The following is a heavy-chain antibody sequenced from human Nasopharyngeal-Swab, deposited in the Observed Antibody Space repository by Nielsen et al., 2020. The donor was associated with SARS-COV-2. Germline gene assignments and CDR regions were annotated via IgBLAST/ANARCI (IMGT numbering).Heavy chain of an antibody. V-gene: IGHV6-1*01. D-gene: IGHD7-27*01. CDR1: EDTVSSSTAT. J-gene: IGHJ4*02. CDR2: TYYRSQWFR. Sequence: QTLSLTGAISEDTVSSSTATWSWIRQSPSRGLEWLGRTYYRSQWFRDYAVSVKSRITVNPDTSKNQFSLQLNSVTPEDTAVYYCARAWGSSGFDSWGQGTLVTVSS. CDR3: ARAWGSSGFDS.